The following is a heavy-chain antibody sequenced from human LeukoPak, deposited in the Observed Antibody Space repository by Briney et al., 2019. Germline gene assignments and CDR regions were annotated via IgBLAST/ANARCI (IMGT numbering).Heavy chain of an antibody. D-gene: IGHD3-22*01. CDR2: IWYDGSNK. CDR3: ARDLRFAYYYYYDSSGYPDY. V-gene: IGHV3-33*08. CDR1: GFTFSSYA. Sequence: GGSLRLSCAASGFTFSSYAMHWVRQAPGKGLEWVAVIWYDGSNKYYADSVKGRFTISRDNSKNTLYLQMNSLRAEDTAVYYCARDLRFAYYYYYDSSGYPDYWGQGTLVTVSS. J-gene: IGHJ4*02.